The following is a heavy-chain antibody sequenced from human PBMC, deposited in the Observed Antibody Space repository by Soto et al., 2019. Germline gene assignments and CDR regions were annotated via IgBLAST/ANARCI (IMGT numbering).Heavy chain of an antibody. V-gene: IGHV4-59*01. D-gene: IGHD4-17*01. Sequence: SETLSLTCTVSGGSISSYYWTWIRQTPGQGLERIGYIYYSGSTYYNPSLKSRVTISVDTSKNQFSLTLHPVTAADPAAYYCARRTVTTIYFYGMDDWGQGTTVTVSS. CDR2: IYYSGST. CDR1: GGSISSYY. J-gene: IGHJ6*02. CDR3: ARRTVTTIYFYGMDD.